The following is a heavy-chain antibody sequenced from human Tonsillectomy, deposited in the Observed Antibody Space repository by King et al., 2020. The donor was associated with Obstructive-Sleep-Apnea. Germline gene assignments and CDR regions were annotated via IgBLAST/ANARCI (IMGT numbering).Heavy chain of an antibody. CDR3: ATVAIATTTYYFDY. V-gene: IGHV1-2*02. J-gene: IGHJ4*02. CDR2: INPNSGGT. D-gene: IGHD5-12*01. Sequence: QLVQSGAEVKKPGASVKVSCKASGYTFTGYYMHWVRQAPGHGLEWMGWINPNSGGTNYAQKFQGRVTMTRDTSLSTAYMELSRLRSDDTAVYYCATVAIATTTYYFDYWGQGTLVTVSS. CDR1: GYTFTGYY.